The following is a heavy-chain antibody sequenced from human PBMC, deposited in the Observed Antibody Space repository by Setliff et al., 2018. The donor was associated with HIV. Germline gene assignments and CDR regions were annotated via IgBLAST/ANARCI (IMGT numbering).Heavy chain of an antibody. Sequence: ASVKVSCKASGYTFTSYAIHWVRQAPGQRLEWMGWINPNSGGTNYAQKFQGRVTMTRDTSISTAYMEMSRLRSDDTAIYYCARAAGDWNTFDIWGQGTMVTVSS. V-gene: IGHV1-2*02. J-gene: IGHJ3*02. CDR2: INPNSGGT. CDR3: ARAAGDWNTFDI. CDR1: GYTFTSYA. D-gene: IGHD1-1*01.